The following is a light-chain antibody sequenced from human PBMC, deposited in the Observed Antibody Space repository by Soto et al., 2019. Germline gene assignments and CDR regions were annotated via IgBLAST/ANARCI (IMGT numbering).Light chain of an antibody. CDR1: QSVSSSY. J-gene: IGKJ1*01. CDR3: QRYGSSRT. Sequence: EIVLTQSPGTLSLSPGERATLSCRASQSVSSSYLAWYQQKPGQAPRLLIYGASSRATGIPDRFSVSGSGTDFTLTISRLEREDFAVYYCQRYGSSRTFGLGTKVVIK. V-gene: IGKV3-20*01. CDR2: GAS.